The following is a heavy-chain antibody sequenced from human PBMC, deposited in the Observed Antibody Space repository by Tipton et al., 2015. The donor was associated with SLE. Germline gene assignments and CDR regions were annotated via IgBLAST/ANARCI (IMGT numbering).Heavy chain of an antibody. CDR3: ARRAVTNDWYFDL. V-gene: IGHV3-48*03. D-gene: IGHD4-17*01. Sequence: GSLRLSCAASGFTFSSYEMNWVRQAPGKGLEWVSYISSSGSTIYYADSVKGRLTISRDNSKNTVYLQMNSLRPEDTAVYYCARRAVTNDWYFDLWGRGTLVTVSS. J-gene: IGHJ2*01. CDR2: ISSSGSTI. CDR1: GFTFSSYE.